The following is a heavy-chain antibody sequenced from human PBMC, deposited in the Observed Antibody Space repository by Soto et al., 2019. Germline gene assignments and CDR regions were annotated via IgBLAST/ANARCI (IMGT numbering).Heavy chain of an antibody. Sequence: SVKVSCKASGGTFTSYAINWVRQAPGQGLEWMGGLIPVFGTPNYARKFQGRITITADESTSTVYMDLSSLRFEDTALYYCARRGADNIPGHFDYWGQGTLVTVAS. CDR2: LIPVFGTP. V-gene: IGHV1-69*13. D-gene: IGHD1-1*01. J-gene: IGHJ4*02. CDR1: GGTFTSYA. CDR3: ARRGADNIPGHFDY.